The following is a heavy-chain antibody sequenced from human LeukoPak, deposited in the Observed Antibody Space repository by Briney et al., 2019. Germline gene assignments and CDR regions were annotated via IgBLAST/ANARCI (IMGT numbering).Heavy chain of an antibody. Sequence: TLSLTCTVSGNSISSGDNYWSWIRQPAGKGLEWIGRIYTSGSTNYNPSLKSRVTISVDTSKNQFSLKLSSVTAADTAVYYCARGATGGRYYYYYMDVWGKGTTVTISS. V-gene: IGHV4-61*02. J-gene: IGHJ6*03. CDR1: GNSISSGDNY. CDR3: ARGATGGRYYYYYMDV. CDR2: IYTSGST.